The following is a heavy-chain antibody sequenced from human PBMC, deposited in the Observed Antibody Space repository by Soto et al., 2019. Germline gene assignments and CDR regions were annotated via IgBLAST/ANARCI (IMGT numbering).Heavy chain of an antibody. CDR2: IWNDGSNK. Sequence: GGSLRLSCAASGFTFSHYGMHWVRQAPGKGLEWVAVIWNDGSNKYYADSVKGRFTISRDNSENMLYLQMNSLRAEDTAVYYCARAEGMIVVVSLCLDVWGQGTTVTVS. CDR1: GFTFSHYG. CDR3: ARAEGMIVVVSLCLDV. J-gene: IGHJ6*02. V-gene: IGHV3-33*01. D-gene: IGHD3-22*01.